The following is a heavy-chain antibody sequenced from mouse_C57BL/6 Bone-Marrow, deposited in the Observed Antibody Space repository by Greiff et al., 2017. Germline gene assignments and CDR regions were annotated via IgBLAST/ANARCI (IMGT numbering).Heavy chain of an antibody. D-gene: IGHD1-1*02. CDR1: GYTFTSYW. CDR2: IDPSDSYT. Sequence: VQLQQPGAELVMPGASVKLSCKASGYTFTSYWMHWVKQRPGQGLEWIGEIDPSDSYTTYNQKFKGKSTLAVDKSSSTAYMQLSSLTSEDSAVYYCARGVPLWEAMDYWSQGTSVTVSS. J-gene: IGHJ4*01. V-gene: IGHV1-69*01. CDR3: ARGVPLWEAMDY.